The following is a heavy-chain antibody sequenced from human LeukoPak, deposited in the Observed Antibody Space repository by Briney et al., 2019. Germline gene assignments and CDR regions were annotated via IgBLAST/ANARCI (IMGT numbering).Heavy chain of an antibody. CDR2: IYYSGST. J-gene: IGHJ3*02. Sequence: SETLSLTCTVSGGSISSSSYYWGWIRQPPGKGLEWIGSIYYSGSTYYNPSLKSRVTISVDTSKNQFSLKLSSVTAADTAVYYCARATYSLDAFDIWGQGTMVTVSS. CDR1: GGSISSSSYY. D-gene: IGHD2/OR15-2a*01. CDR3: ARATYSLDAFDI. V-gene: IGHV4-39*07.